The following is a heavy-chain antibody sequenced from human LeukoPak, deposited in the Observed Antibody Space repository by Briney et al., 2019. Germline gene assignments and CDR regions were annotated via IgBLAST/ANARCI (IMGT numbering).Heavy chain of an antibody. CDR3: AKWGGYL. CDR1: GFTFTSYA. D-gene: IGHD1-26*01. J-gene: IGHJ4*02. V-gene: IGHV3-23*01. CDR2: ISGDGGST. Sequence: PGGSLRLSCAASGFTFTSYAMSWVRQAPANGLERVSAISGDGGSTDYADSVKGRLTISRDSSKNTLYLQMNSLRADDTAFYYYAKWGGYLGGQGTLVTVSS.